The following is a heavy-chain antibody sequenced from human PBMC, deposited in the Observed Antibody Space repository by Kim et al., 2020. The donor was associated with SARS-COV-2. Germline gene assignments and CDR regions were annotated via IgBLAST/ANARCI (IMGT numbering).Heavy chain of an antibody. Sequence: GSLRLSCAASGFTFSSYGMHWVRQAPGKGLEWVAVISYDGSDKYYADSVKGRFTISRDNSKNTLYLQMNSLRAEDTAVYYCAKDDCGGSCLDAFDIWGQGTMVTVSS. J-gene: IGHJ3*02. D-gene: IGHD2-15*01. V-gene: IGHV3-30*18. CDR1: GFTFSSYG. CDR3: AKDDCGGSCLDAFDI. CDR2: ISYDGSDK.